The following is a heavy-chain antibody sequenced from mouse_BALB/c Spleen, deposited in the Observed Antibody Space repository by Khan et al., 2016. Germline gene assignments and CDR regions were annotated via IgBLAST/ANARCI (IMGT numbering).Heavy chain of an antibody. CDR2: ILPGSGHT. V-gene: IGHV1-9*01. CDR3: ARHSDSYWFAY. J-gene: IGHJ3*01. Sequence: QVQLQQSGAELMKPGASMKISCKATGYTFSNYWIEWVRQRPGHGLEWIGEILPGSGHTNCNEKFRGKATFTAETSSNTAYMQLSSLISEDSAVYYCARHSDSYWFAYWGQGTLVTVPA. D-gene: IGHD2-12*01. CDR1: GYTFSNYW.